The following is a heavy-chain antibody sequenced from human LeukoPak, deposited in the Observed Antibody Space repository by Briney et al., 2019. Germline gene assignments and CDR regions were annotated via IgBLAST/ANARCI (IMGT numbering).Heavy chain of an antibody. CDR1: GGSISSSSYY. J-gene: IGHJ4*02. CDR2: IYYSGST. Sequence: PSETLSLTCTVSGGSISSSSYYWGWIRQPPGKGLEWIGSIYYSGSTYYNPSLKSRVTISVDTSKNQFSLKLSSVTAADTAVYYCARHCSSTSCYGVDYWGQGTLVTVSS. V-gene: IGHV4-39*01. D-gene: IGHD2-2*01. CDR3: ARHCSSTSCYGVDY.